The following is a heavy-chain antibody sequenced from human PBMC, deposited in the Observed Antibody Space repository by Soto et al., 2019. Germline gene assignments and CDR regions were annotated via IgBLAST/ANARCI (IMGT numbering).Heavy chain of an antibody. CDR2: ISGSGGST. V-gene: IGHV3-23*01. J-gene: IGHJ5*02. CDR1: TCVGYG. CDR3: AKSVVAATRYWFDP. D-gene: IGHD2-15*01. Sequence: TCVGYGSRRIRQTPRKGLEWVSAISGSGGSTYYADSVKGRFTISRDNSKNTLYLQMNSLRAEDTAVYYCAKSVVAATRYWFDPWGQGTLVTVSS.